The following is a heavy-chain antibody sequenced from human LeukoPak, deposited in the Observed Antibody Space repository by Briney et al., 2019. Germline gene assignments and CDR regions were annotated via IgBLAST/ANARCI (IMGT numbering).Heavy chain of an antibody. D-gene: IGHD5/OR15-5a*01. CDR2: IIPIFGTA. CDR3: ARDSVSRRYFDL. J-gene: IGHJ2*01. Sequence: SVRVSCKASGGTFSSYAISWVRQAPGQGLEWMGGIIPIFGTANYAQKFQGRVTITADESTSTAYMELSSLRSEDTAVYYCARDSVSRRYFDLWGRGTLVTVSS. CDR1: GGTFSSYA. V-gene: IGHV1-69*01.